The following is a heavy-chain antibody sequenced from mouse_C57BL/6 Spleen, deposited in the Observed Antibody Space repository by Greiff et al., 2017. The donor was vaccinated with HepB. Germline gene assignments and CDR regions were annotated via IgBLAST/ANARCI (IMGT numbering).Heavy chain of an antibody. V-gene: IGHV2-5*01. J-gene: IGHJ2*01. CDR1: GFSLTSYG. CDR2: IWRGGST. Sequence: VQLQQSGPGLVQPSQSLSITCTVSGFSLTSYGVHWVRQSPGKGLEWLGVIWRGGSTDYNAAFMSRLSITKDNSKSQVFFKMNSLQADDTAIYYCAKNRGGYQYYFDYWGQGTTLTVSS. CDR3: AKNRGGYQYYFDY. D-gene: IGHD2-2*01.